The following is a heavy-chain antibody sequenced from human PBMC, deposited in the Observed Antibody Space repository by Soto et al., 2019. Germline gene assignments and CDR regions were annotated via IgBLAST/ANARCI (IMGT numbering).Heavy chain of an antibody. J-gene: IGHJ4*02. V-gene: IGHV3-23*01. CDR1: GFTFSSYA. Sequence: EVQLLESGGGLVQPGGSLRLSCAASGFTFSSYAMSWVRQAPGKGLEWVSAISGSGGSTYYADSVKGRFTISRDNSKNTLYLQMNSLRAEDTAVYYCAKDSYYDILTGYYKEGYYFDYWGQGTLVTVSS. CDR2: ISGSGGST. D-gene: IGHD3-9*01. CDR3: AKDSYYDILTGYYKEGYYFDY.